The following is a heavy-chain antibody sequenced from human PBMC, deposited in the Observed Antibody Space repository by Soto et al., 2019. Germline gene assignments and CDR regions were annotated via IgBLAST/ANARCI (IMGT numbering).Heavy chain of an antibody. V-gene: IGHV3-11*01. CDR2: ISSSGSTT. CDR3: AKGVAVAGYDYGLDV. Sequence: QVQLVESGGGLVKSGGFLRLSCAASGFIFSNYYLTWIRQAPGRGLEWISYISSSGSTTDYADSVKGRFTISRDNSKNSLYLQMDFLRADDTAVYYCAKGVAVAGYDYGLDVWGQGTTVSVSS. J-gene: IGHJ6*02. CDR1: GFIFSNYY. D-gene: IGHD6-19*01.